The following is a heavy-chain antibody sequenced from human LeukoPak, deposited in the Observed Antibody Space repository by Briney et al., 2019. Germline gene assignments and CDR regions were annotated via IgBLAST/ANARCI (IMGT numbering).Heavy chain of an antibody. V-gene: IGHV1-2*02. D-gene: IGHD2-15*01. J-gene: IGHJ5*02. CDR1: GYTFTGYY. CDR3: ARESGTYCSGGSCYHSFGGNWFDP. Sequence: GASVKVSCKASGYTFTGYYMHWVRQAPGQGLEWMGWINPNSGGTNYAQKFQGRVTMTRDTSISTAYMELSRLRSDDTAVYYCARESGTYCSGGSCYHSFGGNWFDPWGQGTLVTVSS. CDR2: INPNSGGT.